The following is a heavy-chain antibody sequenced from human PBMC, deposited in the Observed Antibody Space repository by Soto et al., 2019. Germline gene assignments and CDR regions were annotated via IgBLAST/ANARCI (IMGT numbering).Heavy chain of an antibody. CDR3: ARLLVGGGHTYFAY. CDR2: IIPIFGTA. J-gene: IGHJ4*02. Sequence: QVQLVQSGAEVKKPGSSVKVSYKASGGTFSSYAISWVRQAPGQGLEWMGGIIPIFGTANYAQKFQGRVTITADESTSTAYLELSSLRSEDTAVYYCARLLVGGGHTYFAYWGQGTLGTVSS. CDR1: GGTFSSYA. D-gene: IGHD2-15*01. V-gene: IGHV1-69*12.